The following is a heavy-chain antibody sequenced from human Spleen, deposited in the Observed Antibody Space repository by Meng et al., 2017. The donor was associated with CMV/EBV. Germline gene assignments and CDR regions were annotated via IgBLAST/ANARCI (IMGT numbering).Heavy chain of an antibody. V-gene: IGHV3-33*06. J-gene: IGHJ4*02. Sequence: SGFVFISCGMYWVRQAPGKGLEWVALIWHDGSNEFYADSVKGRFTISRDNSKNTLYLQINSLRGEDTAVYYCAKGPDDFWSGYYMVHWGQGTLVTVSS. CDR1: GFVFISCG. D-gene: IGHD3-3*01. CDR3: AKGPDDFWSGYYMVH. CDR2: IWHDGSNE.